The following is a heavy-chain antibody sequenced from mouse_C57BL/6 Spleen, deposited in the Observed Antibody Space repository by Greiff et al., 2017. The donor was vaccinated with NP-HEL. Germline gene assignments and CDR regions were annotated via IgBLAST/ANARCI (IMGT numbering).Heavy chain of an antibody. J-gene: IGHJ4*01. Sequence: QVQLQQPGAELVKPGASVKLSCKASGYTFTSYWMHWVKQRPGRGLEGIGRIDPNSGGTKYNEKFKSKATLTVDKPSSTAYMQLSSLTSEDSAVYYSARSEAYYDYDDAMDYWGQGTSVTVSS. CDR1: GYTFTSYW. D-gene: IGHD2-4*01. V-gene: IGHV1-72*01. CDR2: IDPNSGGT. CDR3: ARSEAYYDYDDAMDY.